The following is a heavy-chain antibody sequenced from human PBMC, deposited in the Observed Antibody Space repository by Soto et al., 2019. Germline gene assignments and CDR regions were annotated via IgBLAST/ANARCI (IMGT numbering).Heavy chain of an antibody. V-gene: IGHV1-8*01. Sequence: QVQLVQSGAEVKKPGASVKVSCKASGYTFSDHDINWVRQASGQGPEWLGWMNPNSGDTGYAQNFQGRVTMTRDTSKRTAYMELSSLRSEDTAVYYCASVGSNWNDDYFDYWGQGTLVTVSS. J-gene: IGHJ4*02. CDR3: ASVGSNWNDDYFDY. D-gene: IGHD1-1*01. CDR2: MNPNSGDT. CDR1: GYTFSDHD.